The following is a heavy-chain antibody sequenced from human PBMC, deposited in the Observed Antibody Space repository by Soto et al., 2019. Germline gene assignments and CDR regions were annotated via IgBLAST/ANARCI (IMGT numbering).Heavy chain of an antibody. J-gene: IGHJ3*02. CDR1: GYTFTSYD. Sequence: GASVKXSCKASGYTFTSYDIHWVRQATGQRLEWMGWINPNSGGTDYAQKFQGWVTMTRDTSISTAYMELSRLRSDDTAVYYCARVYSGSSAFDIWGQGTMVTVSS. CDR2: INPNSGGT. D-gene: IGHD1-26*01. CDR3: ARVYSGSSAFDI. V-gene: IGHV1-2*04.